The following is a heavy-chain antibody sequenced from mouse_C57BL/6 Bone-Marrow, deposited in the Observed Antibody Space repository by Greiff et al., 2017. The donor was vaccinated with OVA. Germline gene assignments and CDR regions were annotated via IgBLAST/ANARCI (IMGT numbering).Heavy chain of an antibody. V-gene: IGHV5-9*01. J-gene: IGHJ3*01. CDR3: ARPAGSSYWFAY. Sequence: EVKLQESGGGLVKPGGSLKLSCAASGFTFSSYTMSWVRQTPEKRLEWVATISGGGGNTYYPDSVKGRFTISRDNAKNTLYLQMSSLRSEDTALYYCARPAGSSYWFAYWGQGTLVTVSA. CDR2: ISGGGGNT. CDR1: GFTFSSYT. D-gene: IGHD1-1*01.